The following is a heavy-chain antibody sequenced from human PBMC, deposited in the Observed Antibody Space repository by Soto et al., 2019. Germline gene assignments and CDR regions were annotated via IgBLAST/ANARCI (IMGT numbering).Heavy chain of an antibody. J-gene: IGHJ3*02. CDR2: IIPIFGSA. V-gene: IGHV1-69*01. Sequence: QVQLVQSGAEVKKPGSSVKVSCKASGGTLISNAISWVRQAPGQGLEWLGGIIPIFGSAIYAQKFQDRVTITADETTSTTYMELNSLRSEDAAVYYCTSRERVDAFEIWGQGTMVTVSS. CDR1: GGTLISNA. D-gene: IGHD1-26*01. CDR3: TSRERVDAFEI.